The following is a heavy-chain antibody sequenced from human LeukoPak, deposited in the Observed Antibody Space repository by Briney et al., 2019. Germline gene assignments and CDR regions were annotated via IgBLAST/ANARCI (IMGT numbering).Heavy chain of an antibody. CDR3: AKDRGSWYYYYYMDV. CDR1: GFTFDDYA. Sequence: PGMSLRLSCAASGFTFDDYAMHWVRQAPGKGLEWVSGISWNSGSIGYADSVKGRFTISRDNAKNSLYLQMNSLRAEDTALYYCAKDRGSWYYYYYMDVWGKGTTVTISS. CDR2: ISWNSGSI. V-gene: IGHV3-9*01. J-gene: IGHJ6*03.